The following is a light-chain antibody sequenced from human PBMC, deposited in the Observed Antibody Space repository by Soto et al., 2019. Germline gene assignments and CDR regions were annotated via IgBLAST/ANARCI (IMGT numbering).Light chain of an antibody. CDR1: QSISSW. Sequence: DIQMTHSPSTLSASVGDTVPITCRASQSISSWLAWYQQKPGKAPKVLIYRASKLESGVPSRLRGSGYGTEFTLTISSLKPEDFATYYCQQYNFYSWTFGHGTKVDIK. CDR2: RAS. CDR3: QQYNFYSWT. V-gene: IGKV1-5*03. J-gene: IGKJ1*01.